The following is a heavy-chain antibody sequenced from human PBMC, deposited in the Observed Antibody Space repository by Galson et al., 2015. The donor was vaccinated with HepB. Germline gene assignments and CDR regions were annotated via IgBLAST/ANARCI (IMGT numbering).Heavy chain of an antibody. V-gene: IGHV3-48*02. CDR1: GFTFSSYA. CDR3: ARDSFGHLGRHTYYFGMDV. Sequence: SLRLSCAPSGFTFSSYAMIWVRQAPGKGLEWISYISSSSSTIYYADSVKGRFTVSRDNVMSSLHLHMNSLRDEDTAVYYCARDSFGHLGRHTYYFGMDVWGQGTTVTVSS. D-gene: IGHD5-18*01. CDR2: ISSSSSTI. J-gene: IGHJ6*02.